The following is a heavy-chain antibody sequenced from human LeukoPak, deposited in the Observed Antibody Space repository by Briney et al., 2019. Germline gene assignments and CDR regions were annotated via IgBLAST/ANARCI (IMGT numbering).Heavy chain of an antibody. Sequence: PGGSLRLSCAASGFTFSSYSMNWVRQAPGKGLEWVSSISSSSSYIYYADSVKGRFTISRDNAKNSLYLQMNSLRAEDTAVYYCARGMATNPLFDYWGQGTLVTVSS. CDR1: GFTFSSYS. V-gene: IGHV3-21*01. CDR2: ISSSSSYI. D-gene: IGHD5-24*01. CDR3: ARGMATNPLFDY. J-gene: IGHJ4*02.